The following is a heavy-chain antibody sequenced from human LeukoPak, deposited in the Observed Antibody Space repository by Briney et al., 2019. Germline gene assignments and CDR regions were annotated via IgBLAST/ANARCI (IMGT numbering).Heavy chain of an antibody. D-gene: IGHD3-22*01. CDR3: ARVVTYYYDSSGYSAYWYFDL. J-gene: IGHJ2*01. Sequence: SETLSLTCTVSGGSISSYYWSWIRQPPGKGLEWIGYIYYSGSTNYNPSLKSRVTISVDTSKNQFSLKLSSVTAADTAVYYCARVVTYYYDSSGYSAYWYFDLWGRGTLVTVSS. V-gene: IGHV4-59*01. CDR2: IYYSGST. CDR1: GGSISSYY.